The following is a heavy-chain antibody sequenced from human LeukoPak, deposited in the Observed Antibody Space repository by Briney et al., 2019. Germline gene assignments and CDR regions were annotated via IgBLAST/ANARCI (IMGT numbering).Heavy chain of an antibody. Sequence: ASVKVSCKASGYTFTSYGISWVLQAPGQGLEWMGWISAYNGNTNYAQKLQGRVTMTTDTSTRTAYMELRSLRSDDTAVYYCASGDEAGYSSGWYAYWGQGTLVTVSS. J-gene: IGHJ4*02. V-gene: IGHV1-18*01. CDR3: ASGDEAGYSSGWYAY. CDR2: ISAYNGNT. D-gene: IGHD6-19*01. CDR1: GYTFTSYG.